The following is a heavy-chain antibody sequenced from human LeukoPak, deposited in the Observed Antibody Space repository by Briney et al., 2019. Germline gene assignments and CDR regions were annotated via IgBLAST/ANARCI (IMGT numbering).Heavy chain of an antibody. CDR3: ARVDRVYSGSSLNYVDV. D-gene: IGHD6-6*01. CDR1: GFTFSSYS. V-gene: IGHV3-33*08. CDR2: IWYDGSKK. Sequence: GGSLRLSCAASGFTFSSYSMNWVRQAPGKGLEWVAVIWYDGSKKYYGDSVRGRFTISRDNSKNTLYLQMNTLRVEDTAVYYCARVDRVYSGSSLNYVDVWGKGTTVTVSS. J-gene: IGHJ6*03.